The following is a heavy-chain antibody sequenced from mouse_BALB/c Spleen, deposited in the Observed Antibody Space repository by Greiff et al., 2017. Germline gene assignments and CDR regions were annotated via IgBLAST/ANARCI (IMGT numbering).Heavy chain of an antibody. CDR3: ARSGNYLYYYAMDY. CDR1: GYTFSSYW. CDR2: ILPGSGST. Sequence: VMLVESGAELMKPGASVKISCKATGYTFSSYWIEWVKQRPGHGLEWIGEILPGSGSTNYNEKFKGKATFTADTSSNTAYMQLSSLTSEDSAVYYCARSGNYLYYYAMDYWGQGTSVTVSS. V-gene: IGHV1-9*01. D-gene: IGHD2-1*01. J-gene: IGHJ4*01.